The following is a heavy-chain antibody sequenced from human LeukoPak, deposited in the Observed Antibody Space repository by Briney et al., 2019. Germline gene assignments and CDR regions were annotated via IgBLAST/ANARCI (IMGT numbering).Heavy chain of an antibody. J-gene: IGHJ5*02. D-gene: IGHD1-20*01. V-gene: IGHV1-2*02. CDR2: INPNSGGT. CDR1: GYTFTGYY. CDR3: ARRNNWNDDTFDP. Sequence: GASVKVSCTASGYTFTGYYMRWVRQAPGQGLEWMGWINPNSGGTNYAQKFQGRVTMTRDTSISTAYMELSRLRSDDTAVYYCARRNNWNDDTFDPWGQGTLVTVSS.